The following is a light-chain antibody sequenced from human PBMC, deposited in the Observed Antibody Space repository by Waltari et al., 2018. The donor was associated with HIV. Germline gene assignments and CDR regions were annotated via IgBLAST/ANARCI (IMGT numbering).Light chain of an antibody. J-gene: IGLJ3*02. CDR2: LNNNGSH. V-gene: IGLV4-69*01. CDR1: SRHSTYA. CDR3: QTWGTGIQV. Sequence: QLVVTQSPSASASLGASVKLTCTLSSRHSTYAIAWHQQQPEKAPRSLLKLNNNGSHIKGDGTPNRFSGSSSGAERYLTISSLQSEDEADYYCQTWGTGIQVFGGGTKLTVL.